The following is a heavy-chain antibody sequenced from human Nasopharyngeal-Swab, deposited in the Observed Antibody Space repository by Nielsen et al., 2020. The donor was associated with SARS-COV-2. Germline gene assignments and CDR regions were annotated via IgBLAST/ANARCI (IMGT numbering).Heavy chain of an antibody. J-gene: IGHJ4*02. CDR3: VREFEATGATYLDY. V-gene: IGHV3-48*02. Sequence: GGSLRLSCAASGFAFTEYSMDWVRQAPGKGLEWVSYITSSSSTRYYADSVKGRLTVSRDNAKNSLYLQMSSLRDEDTAVYYCVREFEATGATYLDYWGLGTLVTVSS. D-gene: IGHD1-26*01. CDR2: ITSSSSTR. CDR1: GFAFTEYS.